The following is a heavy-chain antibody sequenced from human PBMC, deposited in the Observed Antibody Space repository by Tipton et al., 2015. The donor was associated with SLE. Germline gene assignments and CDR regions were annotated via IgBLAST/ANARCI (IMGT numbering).Heavy chain of an antibody. Sequence: QSGAEVKKPGASVKVSCKASGYTFTSFDINWVRQASGQGLEWMGWMNPNSGNTGYAQKFQGRVTMTRNTSISTAYMDLSSLRSEDTAVYYCARETGYGTPGWQYYYNMDVWGQGTTVTVSS. D-gene: IGHD3-9*01. J-gene: IGHJ6*02. CDR2: MNPNSGNT. CDR1: GYTFTSFD. CDR3: ARETGYGTPGWQYYYNMDV. V-gene: IGHV1-8*01.